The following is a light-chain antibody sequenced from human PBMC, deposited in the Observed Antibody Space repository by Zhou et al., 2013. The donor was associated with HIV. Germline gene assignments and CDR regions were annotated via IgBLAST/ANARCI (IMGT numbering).Light chain of an antibody. CDR2: DAS. J-gene: IGKJ2*01. CDR1: QSFRTY. CDR3: QQYGSSPYT. Sequence: EILMTQSPATLSVSPGERATLSCRASQSFRTYLAWYQQKPGQAPRLLIFDASTRATGIPDRFSGSESGTEFTLTISRLEPEDFAVYYCQQYGSSPYTFGQGTKAGDQT. V-gene: IGKV3-20*01.